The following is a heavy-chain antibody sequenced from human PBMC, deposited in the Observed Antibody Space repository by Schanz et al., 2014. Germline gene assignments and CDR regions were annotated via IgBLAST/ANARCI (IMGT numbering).Heavy chain of an antibody. CDR2: ISFDGGNT. CDR1: GITLSGYG. V-gene: IGHV3-30*18. J-gene: IGHJ4*02. Sequence: QVQLVESGGGVVQPGRSQRLSCAASGITLSGYGLHWVRQAPGKGLEWVGCISFDGGNTGYANSVKGRFTISRDNAKNTFYLHMNSLRNEDTAVYFCAKDRGDGYSNGILQYWGLGTLVTVSS. CDR3: AKDRGDGYSNGILQY. D-gene: IGHD5-18*01.